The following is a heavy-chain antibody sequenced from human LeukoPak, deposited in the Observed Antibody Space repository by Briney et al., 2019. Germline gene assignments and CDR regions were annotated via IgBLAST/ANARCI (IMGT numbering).Heavy chain of an antibody. CDR1: GYTFTSYY. Sequence: ASVKVSCKASGYTFTSYYMHWVRQAPGQGLEWRGIINPSGGSTSYAQKFQGRGTMTRDTSTSTVYMELSSLRSEDTAVYYCARVGSSSWYESAFDIWGQGTMVTVSS. V-gene: IGHV1-46*01. J-gene: IGHJ3*02. CDR2: INPSGGST. D-gene: IGHD6-13*01. CDR3: ARVGSSSWYESAFDI.